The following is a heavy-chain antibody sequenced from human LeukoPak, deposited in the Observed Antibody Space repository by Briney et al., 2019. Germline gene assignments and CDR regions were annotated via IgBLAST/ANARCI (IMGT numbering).Heavy chain of an antibody. CDR1: GGSFSGYY. CDR2: INHSGST. CDR3: ARVATIFGEDPYYFDY. V-gene: IGHV4-34*01. J-gene: IGHJ4*02. D-gene: IGHD3-3*01. Sequence: SETLSLTCAVYGGSFSGYYWSWIRQPPGKGLEWIGEINHSGSTNYNPSLKSRVTISVDTSKNQFSLKLSSVTAADTAVYYCARVATIFGEDPYYFDYWGQGTLVTVSS.